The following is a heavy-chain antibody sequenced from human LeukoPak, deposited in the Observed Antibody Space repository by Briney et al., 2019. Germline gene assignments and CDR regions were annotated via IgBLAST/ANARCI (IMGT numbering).Heavy chain of an antibody. CDR1: GFTFRSYG. J-gene: IGHJ4*02. Sequence: GGSLRLSCAAPGFTFRSYGMHSVRQAPGKGLEWVAFIRYDGSNKYYADSVKDRFTISRGNSKNTLYQQMNSLRAEHTAVYYCAKAYNLDYWGQGTVV. D-gene: IGHD5-24*01. V-gene: IGHV3-30*02. CDR2: IRYDGSNK. CDR3: AKAYNLDY.